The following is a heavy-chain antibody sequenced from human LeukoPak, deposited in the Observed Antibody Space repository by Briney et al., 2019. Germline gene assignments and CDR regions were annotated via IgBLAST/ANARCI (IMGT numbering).Heavy chain of an antibody. CDR1: DYSISSGYY. J-gene: IGHJ4*02. V-gene: IGHV4-38-2*01. CDR2: IYHTGNT. CDR3: ARHYYYGKYYFDY. D-gene: IGHD3-10*01. Sequence: SETLSLTCAVSDYSISSGYYWGWFRQPPGKGLEWIGSIYHTGNTFYNPSLKSRVPMSVDTSKNQFSLKLTSVTAADTAVYYCARHYYYGKYYFDYWGQGTQVTVSS.